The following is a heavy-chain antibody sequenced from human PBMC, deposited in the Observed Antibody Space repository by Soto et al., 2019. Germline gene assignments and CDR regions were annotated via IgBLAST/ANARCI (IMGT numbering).Heavy chain of an antibody. CDR1: GYTFTSYY. D-gene: IGHD3-9*01. CDR3: ARQYYDIFGLDYYYYGMDV. J-gene: IGHJ6*02. V-gene: IGHV1-46*01. CDR2: INPSGGST. Sequence: QVQLVQSGAEVKKPGASVKVSCKASGYTFTSYYMHWVRQAPGQGLEWMGIINPSGGSTSYAQKFHGRVTMTRDTSTSTVYMELSSLRSEDLAVYYCARQYYDIFGLDYYYYGMDVWGQGTTVTVSS.